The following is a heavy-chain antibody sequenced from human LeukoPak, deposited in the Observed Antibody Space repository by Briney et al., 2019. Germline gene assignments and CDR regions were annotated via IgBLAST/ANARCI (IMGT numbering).Heavy chain of an antibody. J-gene: IGHJ4*02. CDR1: GGSISSGGYY. V-gene: IGHV4-31*03. CDR3: ARDSRITIFGVVN. D-gene: IGHD3-3*01. CDR2: IYYSGST. Sequence: SQTLSLTCTVSGGSISSGGYYWSWIRQHPGKGLEWIGYIYYSGSTYYNQSLKSRVTISVDTSKNQFSLKLSSVTAADTAVYYCARDSRITIFGVVNWGQGTLVTVSS.